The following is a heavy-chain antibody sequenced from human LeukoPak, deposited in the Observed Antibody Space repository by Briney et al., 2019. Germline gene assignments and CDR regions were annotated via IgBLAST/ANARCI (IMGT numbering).Heavy chain of an antibody. CDR3: ARAGGYVLYFDY. CDR2: IYYSGST. J-gene: IGHJ4*02. D-gene: IGHD5-12*01. CDR1: GGSISSYY. V-gene: IGHV4-59*01. Sequence: SETLSLTCTVSGGSISSYYWSWIRQSPGKGLEWTGYIYYSGSTNYNPSFKSRVTISVDTSKNQFSLKLSSVTAADTAVYYCARAGGYVLYFDYWGQGTLVTVSS.